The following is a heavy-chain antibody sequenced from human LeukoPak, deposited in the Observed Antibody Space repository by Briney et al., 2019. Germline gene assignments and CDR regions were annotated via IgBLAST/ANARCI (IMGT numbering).Heavy chain of an antibody. J-gene: IGHJ4*02. V-gene: IGHV1-18*01. CDR2: ISAYNGNT. Sequence: EASVKVSCKASGYTFTSYGISWVRQAPGQGLEWMGWISAYNGNTNYAQKVQGRVTMTTDTSTSTAYMELRSLRSDDTAVYYCARAIGGYSGYGYYFDYWGQGTLVTVSS. D-gene: IGHD5-12*01. CDR3: ARAIGGYSGYGYYFDY. CDR1: GYTFTSYG.